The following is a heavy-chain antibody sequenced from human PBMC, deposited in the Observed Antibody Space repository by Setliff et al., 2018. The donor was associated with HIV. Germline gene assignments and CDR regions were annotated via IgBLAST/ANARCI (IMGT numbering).Heavy chain of an antibody. CDR1: GGSFSCYH. CDR2: INHTGNT. D-gene: IGHD1-26*01. J-gene: IGHJ4*02. CDR3: ARGKGGLVGPAEFDY. Sequence: PSETLSLTCAVYGGSFSCYHWNWIRQFTGKGLEWIGEINHTGNTQYNPSLKSRVTMSEETSKNQFSLKLKSVTAADTAIYFCARGKGGLVGPAEFDYWGPGTLVTVSS. V-gene: IGHV4-34*01.